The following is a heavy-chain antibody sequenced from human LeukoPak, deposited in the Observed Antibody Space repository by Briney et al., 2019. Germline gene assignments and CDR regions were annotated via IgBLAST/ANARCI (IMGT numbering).Heavy chain of an antibody. CDR2: IRSKANSYAT. D-gene: IGHD1-26*01. V-gene: IGHV3-73*01. J-gene: IGHJ6*03. CDR1: GFTFSGSA. Sequence: GGSLRLSCAASGFTFSGSAMHWVRQASGKGLEWVGRIRSKANSYATAYAASVKGRFTISRDDSKNTAYLQMNSLKTEDTAVYYCTRQVGATRYYYYMDVWGKGTTVTVSS. CDR3: TRQVGATRYYYYMDV.